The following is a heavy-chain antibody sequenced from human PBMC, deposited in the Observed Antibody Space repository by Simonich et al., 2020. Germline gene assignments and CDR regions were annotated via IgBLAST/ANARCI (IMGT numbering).Heavy chain of an antibody. CDR2: IYYSGST. J-gene: IGHJ3*02. D-gene: IGHD6-13*01. Sequence: QLQLQESGPGLVKPSETLSLTCTVSGGSISSSSYYWGWIRQPPGKGLEWLGSIYYSGSTNYNPSLKSRVTISVDTSKNQFSLKLSSVTAADTAVYYCARHAGFAFDIWGQGTMVTVSS. V-gene: IGHV4-39*01. CDR3: ARHAGFAFDI. CDR1: GGSISSSSYY.